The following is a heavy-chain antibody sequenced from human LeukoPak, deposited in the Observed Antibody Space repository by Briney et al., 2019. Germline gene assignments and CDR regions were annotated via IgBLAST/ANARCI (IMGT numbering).Heavy chain of an antibody. Sequence: GGSLRLACAASGFTFGNAWMSWVRQAPGKGLEWVGRIKSKTDGGTTDYAAPVKGRFTISRDDSKNTLYLQMNSLKTEDTAVYYCTPPKRVTTVTTDYFDYWGQGTLVTVSS. CDR2: IKSKTDGGTT. J-gene: IGHJ4*02. CDR3: TPPKRVTTVTTDYFDY. D-gene: IGHD4-17*01. CDR1: GFTFGNAW. V-gene: IGHV3-15*01.